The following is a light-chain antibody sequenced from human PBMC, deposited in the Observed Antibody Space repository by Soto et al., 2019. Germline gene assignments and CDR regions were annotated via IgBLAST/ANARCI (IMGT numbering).Light chain of an antibody. Sequence: IQMTQTPTSLSASIVDRVTITCRASQGIRNDLGWYQQKPGKAPKLLIYAASSLQSGVPSRFSGSGSGTEFTLTISSLQSEDFAVYHCQQYNKWPGTFGQGTKVDIK. J-gene: IGKJ1*01. V-gene: IGKV1-17*01. CDR2: AAS. CDR3: QQYNKWPGT. CDR1: QGIRND.